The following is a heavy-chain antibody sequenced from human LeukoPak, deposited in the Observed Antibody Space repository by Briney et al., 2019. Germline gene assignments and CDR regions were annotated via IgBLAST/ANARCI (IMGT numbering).Heavy chain of an antibody. D-gene: IGHD6-6*01. Sequence: ASVKVSCKASGYTFTSYDINWVRQAPGQGLEWMGWMNPNSGNTGYAQKFQGRVTITRNTSISTAYMELSRLRSDDTAVYYCARTTPYSSSSNDAFDIWGQGTLVTVSS. CDR2: MNPNSGNT. J-gene: IGHJ3*02. CDR3: ARTTPYSSSSNDAFDI. V-gene: IGHV1-8*03. CDR1: GYTFTSYD.